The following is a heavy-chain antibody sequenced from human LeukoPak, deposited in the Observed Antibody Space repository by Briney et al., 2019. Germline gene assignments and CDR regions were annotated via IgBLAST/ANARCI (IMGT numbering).Heavy chain of an antibody. CDR2: IYYSGST. CDR3: ARLPPRIPTTMVRGVPQSIDY. J-gene: IGHJ4*02. V-gene: IGHV4-59*12. D-gene: IGHD3-10*01. Sequence: SETLSLTCTVSGGSISSYYWSWIRQPPGKGLEWIGYIYYSGSTNYNPSLKSRVTISVDTSKNQFSLKLSSVTAADTAVYYCARLPPRIPTTMVRGVPQSIDYWGQGTLVTASS. CDR1: GGSISSYY.